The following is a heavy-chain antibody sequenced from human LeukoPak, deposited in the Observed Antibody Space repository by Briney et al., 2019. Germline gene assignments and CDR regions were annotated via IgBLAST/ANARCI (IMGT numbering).Heavy chain of an antibody. J-gene: IGHJ4*02. CDR2: IYYSGST. CDR3: ARKDYYGSGYFDY. CDR1: GGSISSYY. Sequence: SETLSLTCTVSGGSISSYYWSWIRQPPGKGLEWIGYIYYSGSTNYNPSLKSRVTISVDTSKNQFSLKLSSVTAADTAVYYCARKDYYGSGYFDYWGQGTLVTVSS. V-gene: IGHV4-59*01. D-gene: IGHD3-10*01.